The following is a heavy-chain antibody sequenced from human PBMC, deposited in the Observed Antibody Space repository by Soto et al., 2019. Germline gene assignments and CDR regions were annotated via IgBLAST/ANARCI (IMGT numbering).Heavy chain of an antibody. Sequence: PSETLSLTCTVSGGSISSSSYYWGWIRQPPGKGLEWIGSIYYSGSTYYNPSLKSRVTISVDTSKNQFSLKLSSVTAADTAVYYCARLRVTTRNYYYYYYMDVWGKGTTVTVSS. V-gene: IGHV4-39*01. D-gene: IGHD4-17*01. CDR2: IYYSGST. CDR1: GGSISSSSYY. CDR3: ARLRVTTRNYYYYYYMDV. J-gene: IGHJ6*03.